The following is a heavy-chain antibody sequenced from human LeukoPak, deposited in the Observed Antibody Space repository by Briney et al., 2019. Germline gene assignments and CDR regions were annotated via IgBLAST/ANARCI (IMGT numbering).Heavy chain of an antibody. V-gene: IGHV3-21*04. CDR1: GFTFSSYD. Sequence: GGSLRLSCTASGFTFSSYDMNWVRQAPGTGLEWVSSISSSGSYIYFADSVKARFTISRDNAQNALYLQMNSLRAEDTAVYYCSTLVDGRCSACWGEGTVVTVS. J-gene: IGHJ4*02. CDR3: STLVDGRCSAC. D-gene: IGHD2-15*01. CDR2: ISSSGSYI.